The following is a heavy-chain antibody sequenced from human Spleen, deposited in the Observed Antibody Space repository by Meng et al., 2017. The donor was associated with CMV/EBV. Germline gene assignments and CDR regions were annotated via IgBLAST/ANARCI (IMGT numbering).Heavy chain of an antibody. CDR2: IYYSGST. J-gene: IGHJ4*02. Sequence: SETLSLTCTVSGGSISSYYWSWIRRPPGKGLEWIGYIYYSGSTNYNPSLKSRVTISVDTSKNQFSLKLSSVTAADTAVYYCARGWEGYYPDYWGQGTLVTVSS. CDR1: GGSISSYY. CDR3: ARGWEGYYPDY. D-gene: IGHD2-15*01. V-gene: IGHV4-59*01.